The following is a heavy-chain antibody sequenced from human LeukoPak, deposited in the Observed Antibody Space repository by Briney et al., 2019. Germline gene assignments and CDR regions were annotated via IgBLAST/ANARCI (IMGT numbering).Heavy chain of an antibody. Sequence: GASVKVSCKASGYTFTSYGISWVRQAPGQGLEWMGWISAYNGNTNYAQKLQGRVTMTTDTSTSTAYMELRSLRSDDTAVYYCARNWDVVVPAASRGYYYYYYMDVWGKGTTVTVSS. CDR2: ISAYNGNT. D-gene: IGHD2-2*01. CDR1: GYTFTSYG. V-gene: IGHV1-18*01. CDR3: ARNWDVVVPAASRGYYYYYYMDV. J-gene: IGHJ6*03.